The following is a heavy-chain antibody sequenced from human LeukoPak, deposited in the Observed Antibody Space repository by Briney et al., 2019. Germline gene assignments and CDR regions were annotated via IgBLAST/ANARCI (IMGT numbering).Heavy chain of an antibody. Sequence: GGSLRLSCAASGFTFDEHAMHWVRQAPGKGLEWVAGIMWDGVTGGYADSVKGRFTISIDSAKNSLYLQMNSLRVEDTAFYYCTKDITPGGADAWGQGTTVIVSS. J-gene: IGHJ6*02. CDR1: GFTFDEHA. D-gene: IGHD1-26*01. CDR2: IMWDGVTG. CDR3: TKDITPGGADA. V-gene: IGHV3-9*01.